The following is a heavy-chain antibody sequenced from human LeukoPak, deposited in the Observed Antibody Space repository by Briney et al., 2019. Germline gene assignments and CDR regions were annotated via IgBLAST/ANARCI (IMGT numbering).Heavy chain of an antibody. CDR1: GFTFSNAW. D-gene: IGHD6-13*01. Sequence: GGSLRLSCAASGFTFSNAWMSWVRQAPGKGLEWVSAIRGSGGSTYYADSVKGRFTISRDNSKNTLYLQMNSLRAEDTAVYYCAKDRGRASAGTNFDYWGQGTLVTVSS. CDR2: IRGSGGST. J-gene: IGHJ4*02. CDR3: AKDRGRASAGTNFDY. V-gene: IGHV3-23*01.